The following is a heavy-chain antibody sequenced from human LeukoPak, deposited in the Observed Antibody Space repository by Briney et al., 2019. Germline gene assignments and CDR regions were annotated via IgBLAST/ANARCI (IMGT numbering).Heavy chain of an antibody. CDR2: ISASGGST. J-gene: IGHJ4*02. CDR3: AKAQRRDTAMVAGDY. CDR1: GFTFSSYA. V-gene: IGHV3-23*01. D-gene: IGHD5-18*01. Sequence: PGGSLRLSWPASGFTFSSYAMSWVRQAPGKGLEWVSAISASGGSTYYADSAKGRFTISRDNSKNTVYLQMNSLRPEDTAVYYCAKAQRRDTAMVAGDYWGQGTLVTVSS.